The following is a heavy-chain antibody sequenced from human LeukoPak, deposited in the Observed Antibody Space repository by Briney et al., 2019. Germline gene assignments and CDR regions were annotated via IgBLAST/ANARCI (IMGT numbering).Heavy chain of an antibody. CDR2: IYSGTTT. J-gene: IGHJ4*02. CDR1: GFSVGDKY. CDR3: ARDRSGSYGYYFDY. V-gene: IGHV3-53*05. Sequence: PGGSLRLSCAPSGFSVGDKYMAWVRQAPGKGLEWVSVIYSGTTTYYADSVKGRFTISRDTPANTLYLQMNSLRAEDTAVYYCARDRSGSYGYYFDYWGQGTLVTVSS. D-gene: IGHD1-26*01.